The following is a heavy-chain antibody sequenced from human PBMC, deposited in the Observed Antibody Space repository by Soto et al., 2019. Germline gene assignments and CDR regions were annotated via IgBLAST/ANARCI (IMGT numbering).Heavy chain of an antibody. CDR3: AHAYGGRSLS. CDR2: IYWDDTK. Sequence: QITLKESGPTLVKPTQTLTLTCTFSGFSLPTDRVGVGWIRQPPGKALEWLAVIYWDDTKTYRPSLKSRLTITKDTSTTQVALTMTDMDPVDTATYYCAHAYGGRSLSWGQGTLVTVSS. J-gene: IGHJ5*02. V-gene: IGHV2-5*02. D-gene: IGHD1-26*01. CDR1: GFSLPTDRVG.